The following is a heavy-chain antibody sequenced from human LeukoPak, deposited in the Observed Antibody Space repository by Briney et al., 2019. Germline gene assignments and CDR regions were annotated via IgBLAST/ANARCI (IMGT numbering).Heavy chain of an antibody. CDR3: ARGGYYYDSSGGNWFDP. J-gene: IGHJ5*02. CDR2: INPNSGGT. CDR1: GYTFTGYY. V-gene: IGHV1-2*02. D-gene: IGHD3-22*01. Sequence: ASVKVSCKASGYTFTGYYMHWVRQAPGQELEWMGWINPNSGGTNYAQKFQGRVTMTRDTSISTAYMELSRLRSDDTAVYYCARGGYYYDSSGGNWFDPWGQGTLVTVSS.